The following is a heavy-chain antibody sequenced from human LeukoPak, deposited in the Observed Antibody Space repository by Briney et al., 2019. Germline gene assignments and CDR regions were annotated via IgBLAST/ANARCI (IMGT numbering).Heavy chain of an antibody. CDR2: IYYSGST. V-gene: IGHV4-59*01. J-gene: IGHJ6*03. CDR3: ARTTEGGYTYNYFYYYYMDV. CDR1: GGSISSYY. Sequence: TSETLSLTCTVSGGSISSYYWSWIRQPPGKGLEWIGYIYYSGSTNYNPSLKSRISISVDTSKNQFSLKLSSVTAADTAVYYCARTTEGGYTYNYFYYYYMDVWGKGTTVTISS. D-gene: IGHD5-18*01.